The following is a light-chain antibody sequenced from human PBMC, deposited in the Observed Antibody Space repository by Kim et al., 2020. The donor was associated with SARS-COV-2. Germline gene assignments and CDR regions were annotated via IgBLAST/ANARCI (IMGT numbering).Light chain of an antibody. J-gene: IGLJ3*02. CDR3: ATWDDSLRGWV. Sequence: VLIQPPSTSGTPGQRVTISCSGSRSNIGSNSVYWYQQFPGTAPKLLIYRNSERPSGVPDRFSGSKSGTSVSLAISGLRSEDEADYFCATWDDSLRGWVFGGGTKVTVL. CDR2: RNS. V-gene: IGLV1-47*01. CDR1: RSNIGSNS.